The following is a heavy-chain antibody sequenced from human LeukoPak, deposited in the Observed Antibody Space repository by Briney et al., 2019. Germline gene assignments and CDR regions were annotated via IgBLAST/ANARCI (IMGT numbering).Heavy chain of an antibody. D-gene: IGHD3-16*02. CDR3: ARGNTDYDYVWGSYRLYYFDY. CDR1: GGSISSGGYY. J-gene: IGHJ4*02. CDR2: IYYSGST. V-gene: IGHV4-31*03. Sequence: SQTLSLTCTVSGGSISSGGYYWSWIRQHPGKGLEWIGYIYYSGSTYYNPSLKSRVTISVDTSKNQFSLKLSSVTAADTAVYYCARGNTDYDYVWGSYRLYYFDYWGQGTLVTVSS.